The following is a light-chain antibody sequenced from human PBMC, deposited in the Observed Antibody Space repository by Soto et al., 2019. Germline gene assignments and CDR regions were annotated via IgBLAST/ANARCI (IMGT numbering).Light chain of an antibody. J-gene: IGKJ4*01. CDR1: QSVSSN. Sequence: EILMTQSPSTLAVSPGERATLSCRASQSVSSNLAWYQQKPGQAPRLLIYGASTRATGIPATFSGSGSGTEFTLTMTSLPSEDFAVYYCQQYNEWPLTFGGGTKVDIK. CDR3: QQYNEWPLT. CDR2: GAS. V-gene: IGKV3-15*01.